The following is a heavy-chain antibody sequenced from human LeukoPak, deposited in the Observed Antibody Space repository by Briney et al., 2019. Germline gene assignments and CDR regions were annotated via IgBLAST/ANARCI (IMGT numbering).Heavy chain of an antibody. D-gene: IGHD3-3*01. CDR1: GFTFSSYG. J-gene: IGHJ6*02. V-gene: IGHV3-30*03. CDR3: ARGTDTKPFWSGYWVDV. CDR2: ISYDESNK. Sequence: PGRSLRLSCAASGFTFSSYGMHWVRQAPGKGLDWVAVISYDESNKYYADSVKGRFTISRDNSKNTLYLQMNSLRGEDTAMYYCARGTDTKPFWSGYWVDVWGQGTTVTVSS.